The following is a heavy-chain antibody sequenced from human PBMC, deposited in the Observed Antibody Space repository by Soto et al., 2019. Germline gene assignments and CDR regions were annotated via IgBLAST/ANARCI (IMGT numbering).Heavy chain of an antibody. V-gene: IGHV3-30*03. Sequence: GGSLRLSCASSGFPFSAFSMHWVRQAPGKGLEWVAVISYDGSNKYYADSVKGRFTISRDNSKNTLYLQMNSLRAEDTAVYYCAREYDSSGYFAYYYYGTDVWGQGTTVTVSS. J-gene: IGHJ6*02. CDR1: GFPFSAFS. CDR2: ISYDGSNK. CDR3: AREYDSSGYFAYYYYGTDV. D-gene: IGHD3-22*01.